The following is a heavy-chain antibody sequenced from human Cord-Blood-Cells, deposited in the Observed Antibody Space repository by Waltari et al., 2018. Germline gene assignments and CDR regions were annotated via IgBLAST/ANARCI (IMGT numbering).Heavy chain of an antibody. D-gene: IGHD3-3*01. CDR3: ARGLIDFWSGYYDY. CDR1: GGSFSGYY. J-gene: IGHJ4*02. CDR2: INHSGRT. Sequence: QVQLQQWGAGLLKPSETLSLTCAVYGGSFSGYYWSWIRQPPGKGLEWIGEINHSGRTDYNPALKSRGTISVDTSKNQFSLKLSSVTAADTAVYYCARGLIDFWSGYYDYWGQGTLVTVSS. V-gene: IGHV4-34*01.